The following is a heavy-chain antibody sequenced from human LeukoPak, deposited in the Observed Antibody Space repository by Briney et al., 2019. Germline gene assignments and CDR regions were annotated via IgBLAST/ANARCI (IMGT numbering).Heavy chain of an antibody. J-gene: IGHJ4*02. Sequence: ASVKVSCKASGYTFTGYYMHWARQAPGQGLEWMGWINPNSGGTNYAQKFQGRVTMTRDTSISTAYMELSRLRSDDTAVYYCARDLVPYYYDSSGYLYGYWGQGTLVTVSS. D-gene: IGHD3-22*01. V-gene: IGHV1-2*02. CDR3: ARDLVPYYYDSSGYLYGY. CDR2: INPNSGGT. CDR1: GYTFTGYY.